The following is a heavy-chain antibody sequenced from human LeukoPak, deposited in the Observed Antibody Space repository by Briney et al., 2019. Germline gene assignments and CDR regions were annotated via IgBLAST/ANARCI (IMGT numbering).Heavy chain of an antibody. D-gene: IGHD2-15*01. Sequence: GESLKTSWKGSGNSFNSYWIGWVRQMPGKGLEWMGIINRGDCDTRYSPSFQGQVTISADKSTSPAYLQWSSLKASDTAMYYCARSTCSGGSCYRGYYFDLWGQGKVVTVSS. CDR3: ARSTCSGGSCYRGYYFDL. CDR1: GNSFNSYW. V-gene: IGHV5-51*01. J-gene: IGHJ4*02. CDR2: INRGDCDT.